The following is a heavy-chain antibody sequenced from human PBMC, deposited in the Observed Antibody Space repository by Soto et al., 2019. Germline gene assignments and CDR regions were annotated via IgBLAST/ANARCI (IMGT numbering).Heavy chain of an antibody. CDR1: YW. Sequence: YWIGWVRQMPGKGLEWMGIIYPGDSDTRYSPSFQGQVTISADKSISTAYLQWSSLKASDTAMYYCASFDFWSGYTIDYWGQGTLVTVSS. CDR2: IYPGDSDT. V-gene: IGHV5-51*01. CDR3: ASFDFWSGYTIDY. J-gene: IGHJ4*02. D-gene: IGHD3-3*01.